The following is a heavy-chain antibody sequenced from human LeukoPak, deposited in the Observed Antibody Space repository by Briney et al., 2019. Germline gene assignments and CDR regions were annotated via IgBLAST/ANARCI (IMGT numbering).Heavy chain of an antibody. CDR1: GGSFSGYY. D-gene: IGHD2-15*01. CDR2: INHSGST. V-gene: IGHV4-34*01. Sequence: PSETLSLTCAVYGGSFSGYYWSRIRQPPGKGLEWIGEINHSGSTNYNPSLKSRVTISVDTSKNQFSLKLSSVTAADTAVYYCAREGRGAYPSRTHSWGQGTLVTVSS. CDR3: AREGRGAYPSRTHS. J-gene: IGHJ4*02.